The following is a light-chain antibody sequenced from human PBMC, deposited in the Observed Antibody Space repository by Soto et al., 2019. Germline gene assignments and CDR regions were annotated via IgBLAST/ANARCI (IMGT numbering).Light chain of an antibody. J-gene: IGKJ1*01. CDR3: QQYNNWPKT. CDR1: QDITNY. V-gene: IGKV1-33*01. CDR2: DAS. Sequence: DIQMTQSPSSLSASVGDRVTITCQASQDITNYLNWYQQKPGKAPQLLIYDASNLETGVPSRFSGSGSGTDFTFTISSLQPEDIATYYCQQYNNWPKTFGQGTKVDIK.